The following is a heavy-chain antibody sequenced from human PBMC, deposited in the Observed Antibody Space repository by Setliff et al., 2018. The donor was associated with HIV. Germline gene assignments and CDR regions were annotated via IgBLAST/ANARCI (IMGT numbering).Heavy chain of an antibody. D-gene: IGHD3-10*01. CDR3: ARGHSYYRDI. J-gene: IGHJ3*02. Sequence: PSETLSLTCTVSGGSISSGSYYWSWIRQPAGKGLEWIGRIYTSGSTNYNPSLKSRVTISVDTSKNQFSLKLSSVTAADTAVYYCARGHSYYRDIWGQGTMVTV. CDR2: IYTSGST. V-gene: IGHV4-61*02. CDR1: GGSISSGSYY.